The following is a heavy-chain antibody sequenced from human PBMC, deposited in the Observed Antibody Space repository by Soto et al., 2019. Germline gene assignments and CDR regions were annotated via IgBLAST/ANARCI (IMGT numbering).Heavy chain of an antibody. CDR2: IIAYNGNT. CDR1: GYTFTSYG. Sequence: ASVKVSCKASGYTFTSYGISWVRQAPGQGLDWMGWIIAYNGNTNYAQKLQGRVTMTTDTSTGTAYMELRSLRSDDTAVYYCARDCSSTSCYIYYYYGMDVWGQGTTVTVSS. CDR3: ARDCSSTSCYIYYYYGMDV. D-gene: IGHD2-2*02. V-gene: IGHV1-18*01. J-gene: IGHJ6*02.